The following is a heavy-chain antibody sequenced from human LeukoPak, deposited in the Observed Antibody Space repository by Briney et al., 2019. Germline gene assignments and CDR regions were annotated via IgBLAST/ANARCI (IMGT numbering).Heavy chain of an antibody. CDR3: ARSRYNYYYMDV. J-gene: IGHJ6*03. V-gene: IGHV3-53*01. CDR1: GFTVSSNY. CDR2: IYSGGST. Sequence: GGSLRLSCAASGFTVSSNYMSWVRQAPGKGLEWVSVIYSGGSTYYADSVKGRFTISRDNAKNTLYLQMNSLKAEDTAVYYCARSRYNYYYMDVWGKGTTLTVSS.